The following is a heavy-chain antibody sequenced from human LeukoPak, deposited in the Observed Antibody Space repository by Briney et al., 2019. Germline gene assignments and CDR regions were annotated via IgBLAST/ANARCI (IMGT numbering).Heavy chain of an antibody. CDR2: IYYSGST. D-gene: IGHD3-3*01. CDR1: GGSISSYY. Sequence: PSETLSLTCTVSGGSISSYYWSWIRQPPGKGLEWIGYIYYSGSTNYDPSLKSRVTISVDTSKNQFSLKLSSVTAADTAVYYCARVGASTIWSGYTDAFDIWGQGTTVTVSS. CDR3: ARVGASTIWSGYTDAFDI. J-gene: IGHJ3*02. V-gene: IGHV4-59*01.